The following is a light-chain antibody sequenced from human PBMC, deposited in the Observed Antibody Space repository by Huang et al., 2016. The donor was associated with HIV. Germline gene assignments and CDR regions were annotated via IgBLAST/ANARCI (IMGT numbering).Light chain of an antibody. CDR3: QKYNSAPLT. J-gene: IGKJ4*02. Sequence: IQMTQSPSSLSAWVAETVTITCRASQGISNYLAWYKQKPGKVPKLLIYAASTLQSGVSSRFSGGGSGTDFSLTISSLQPEDAGTYYCQKYNSAPLTFGGGTKVEIK. CDR2: AAS. V-gene: IGKV1-27*01. CDR1: QGISNY.